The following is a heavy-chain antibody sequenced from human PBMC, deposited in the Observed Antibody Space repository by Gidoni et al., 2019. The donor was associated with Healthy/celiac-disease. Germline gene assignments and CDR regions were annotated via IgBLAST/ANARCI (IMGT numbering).Heavy chain of an antibody. CDR1: GFSLSTSGVG. Sequence: QITLKESGPTLVKPTQTLTLTCTFSGFSLSTSGVGVGWIRQPPGKALEWIALIYWDDDTRYSPSLNIRLTITKDTSKNQLVLTMTNMDPVDTATYYCAHIQGVLLPINWFDPWGQGTLVTVSS. V-gene: IGHV2-5*02. CDR3: AHIQGVLLPINWFDP. CDR2: IYWDDDT. J-gene: IGHJ5*02. D-gene: IGHD3-10*01.